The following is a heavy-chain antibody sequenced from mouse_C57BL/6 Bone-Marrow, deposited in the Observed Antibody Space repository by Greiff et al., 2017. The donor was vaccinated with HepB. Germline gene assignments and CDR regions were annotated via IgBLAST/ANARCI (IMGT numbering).Heavy chain of an antibody. CDR3: ARLGLYYGSSYPYWYFDV. J-gene: IGHJ1*03. D-gene: IGHD1-1*01. CDR1: GYTFTSYG. Sequence: VQLQQSGAELARPGASVKLSCKASGYTFTSYGISWVKQRTGQGLEWIGEIYPRSGNTYYNEKFKGKATLTADKSSSTAYMELRSLTSEDSAVYFCARLGLYYGSSYPYWYFDVWGTGTTVTVSS. V-gene: IGHV1-81*01. CDR2: IYPRSGNT.